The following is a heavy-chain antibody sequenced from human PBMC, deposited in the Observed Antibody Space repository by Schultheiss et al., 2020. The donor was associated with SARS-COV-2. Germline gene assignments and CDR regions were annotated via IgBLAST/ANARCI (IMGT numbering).Heavy chain of an antibody. J-gene: IGHJ4*02. CDR1: GFTFSSYA. V-gene: IGHV3-23*01. CDR2: ISGSGGST. D-gene: IGHD3-3*01. CDR3: ARDHSTIFGVVDY. Sequence: GESLKISCAASGFTFSSYAMSWVRQAPGKGLEWVSAISGSGGSTYYADSVKGRFTISRDNAKNSLYLQMNSLRAEDTAVYYCARDHSTIFGVVDYWGQGTLVTVSS.